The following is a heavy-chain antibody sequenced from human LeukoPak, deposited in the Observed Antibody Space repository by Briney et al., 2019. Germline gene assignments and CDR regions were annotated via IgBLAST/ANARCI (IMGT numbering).Heavy chain of an antibody. Sequence: GGSLRLSCAASGFTFRSYAMSWVRQAPEKGLEWVSGIGDSGDNTYYADSVKGRFTISRDNSKNTRYLQMNSLRAEDTAVYYCAKDLGAAAGDDYWGQGTLVTVSS. V-gene: IGHV3-23*01. J-gene: IGHJ4*02. D-gene: IGHD6-13*01. CDR1: GFTFRSYA. CDR3: AKDLGAAAGDDY. CDR2: IGDSGDNT.